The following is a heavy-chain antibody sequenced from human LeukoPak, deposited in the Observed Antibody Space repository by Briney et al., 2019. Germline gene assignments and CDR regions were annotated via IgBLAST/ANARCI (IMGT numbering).Heavy chain of an antibody. CDR3: AREDTYYNILTGYNLYYFDY. Sequence: KPGGSLRLSCAASGFTFSSYTMNWVRQAPGKGLEWVSSMSSSSSYICYADSVKGRFTISRDNAKNSLYLQMNSLRAEDTAVYYCAREDTYYNILTGYNLYYFDYWGQGTLVTVSS. J-gene: IGHJ4*02. CDR1: GFTFSSYT. CDR2: MSSSSSYI. D-gene: IGHD3-9*01. V-gene: IGHV3-21*01.